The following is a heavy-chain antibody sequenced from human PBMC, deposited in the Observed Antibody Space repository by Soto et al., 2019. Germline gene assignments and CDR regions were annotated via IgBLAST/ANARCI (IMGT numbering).Heavy chain of an antibody. CDR3: TAGSGWDSDY. Sequence: GGSLRLSCAASGLTFSDYWMNWVRQAPGKGLEWMAIIKQDGSQRYYVDSVKGRFSISRDNAKTSLYLEMSSLRAEDTAIYYCTAGSGWDSDYWGQGALVTVSS. J-gene: IGHJ4*02. CDR2: IKQDGSQR. CDR1: GLTFSDYW. V-gene: IGHV3-7*05. D-gene: IGHD6-19*01.